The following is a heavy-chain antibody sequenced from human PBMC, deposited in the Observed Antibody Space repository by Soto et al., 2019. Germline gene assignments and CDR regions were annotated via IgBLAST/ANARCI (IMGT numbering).Heavy chain of an antibody. CDR3: ANGKAGVRYYYGMDV. V-gene: IGHV3-30*18. D-gene: IGHD1-26*01. Sequence: QVQLVESGGGVVQPGTSLRLSCVVSGLTFRDSGMHWVRQAPGKGLEWVAVISFDGSERHYRDSVKGRFSISRDNSRNTLYLQMNSLRGDDSVVYYCANGKAGVRYYYGMDVWGQGSTVTVSS. J-gene: IGHJ6*02. CDR2: ISFDGSER. CDR1: GLTFRDSG.